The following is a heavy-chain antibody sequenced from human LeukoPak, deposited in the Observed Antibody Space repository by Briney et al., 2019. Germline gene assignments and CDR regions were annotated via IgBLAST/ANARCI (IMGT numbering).Heavy chain of an antibody. D-gene: IGHD6-13*01. J-gene: IGHJ5*02. CDR1: GFIFSSYA. V-gene: IGHV3-23*01. Sequence: GGSLRLSCAASGFIFSSYAMSWVRQAPGKGPEWVSGINGSGGRTYYADSVKGRFAISRDNSKNTLDLRMNSLRAEDTAVYYCAKDSTHRHSSKCNGKKRDNWFDPWGQGTLVTVSS. CDR2: INGSGGRT. CDR3: AKDSTHRHSSKCNGKKRDNWFDP.